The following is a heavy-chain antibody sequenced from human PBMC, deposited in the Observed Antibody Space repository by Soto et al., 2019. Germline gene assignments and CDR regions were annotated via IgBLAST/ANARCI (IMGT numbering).Heavy chain of an antibody. CDR2: INRGGST. CDR1: GGSFSGYY. D-gene: IGHD5-12*01. CDR3: ASGGQTIIPKD. V-gene: IGHV4-34*01. J-gene: IGHJ4*02. Sequence: PSETLSLTCAVYGGSFSGYYWSWIRQPPGKGLDWIGEINRGGSTNYNPSLKSRVTISIDTSKNQFSLKLSSVTAADTAVYYCASGGQTIIPKDWGQGTLVTVS.